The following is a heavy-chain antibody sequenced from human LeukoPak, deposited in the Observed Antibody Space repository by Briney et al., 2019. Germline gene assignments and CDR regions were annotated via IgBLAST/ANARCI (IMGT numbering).Heavy chain of an antibody. CDR2: INHSGST. Sequence: PSETLSLTCAVYGGSFSGYYWSWIRQPPGKGLEWIGEINHSGSTNYNPSLKSRVTISVDTSKNQFSLKLSSVTAADTAVYYCARGRGSGWSGYYYYYMDVWGKGTTVTVSS. V-gene: IGHV4-34*01. CDR3: ARGRGSGWSGYYYYYMDV. CDR1: GGSFSGYY. J-gene: IGHJ6*03. D-gene: IGHD6-19*01.